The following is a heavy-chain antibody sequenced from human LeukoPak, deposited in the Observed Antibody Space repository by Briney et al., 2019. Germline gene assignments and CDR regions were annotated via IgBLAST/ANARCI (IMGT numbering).Heavy chain of an antibody. Sequence: PGGSLRLSCAASGFTFSTFAMVWVRQPPGKGLEWVSSIFPSGGEIHYADSVKGRFTISRDNSKNTLYLQMNSLRAEDTAVYYCAKASGYSYGYSSGWYFDYWGQGTLVTVSS. CDR1: GFTFSTFA. J-gene: IGHJ4*02. V-gene: IGHV3-23*01. CDR2: IFPSGGEI. D-gene: IGHD5-18*01. CDR3: AKASGYSYGYSSGWYFDY.